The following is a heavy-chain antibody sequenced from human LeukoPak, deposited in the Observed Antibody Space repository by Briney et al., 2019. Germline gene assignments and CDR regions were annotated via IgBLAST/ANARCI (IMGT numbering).Heavy chain of an antibody. D-gene: IGHD6-19*01. CDR2: IIPIFGTA. CDR3: ARDGQQTAVAGTNWFDP. Sequence: SVKVSCKASGGTFSSYAISWVRQAPGQGLEWMGGIIPIFGTANYAQKFQGRVTITTDESTSTAYMELSSLRSEDTAVYYCARDGQQTAVAGTNWFDPWGQGPLVTVSS. CDR1: GGTFSSYA. V-gene: IGHV1-69*05. J-gene: IGHJ5*02.